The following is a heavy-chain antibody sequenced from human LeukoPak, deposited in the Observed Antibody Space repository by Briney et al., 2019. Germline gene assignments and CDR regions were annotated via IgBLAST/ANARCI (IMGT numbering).Heavy chain of an antibody. CDR2: INAGNGNT. V-gene: IGHV1-3*01. CDR1: GYTFTNYA. CDR3: ARIILFRGVNEGRGEDY. J-gene: IGHJ4*02. D-gene: IGHD3-10*01. Sequence: GASVKVSCKASGYTFTNYAMHWVRQAPGQRLEWMGWINAGNGNTKYSQKVQGRVTITRDISASTAYMELSSLRSEDTAVYYCARIILFRGVNEGRGEDYWGQGTLVTVSS.